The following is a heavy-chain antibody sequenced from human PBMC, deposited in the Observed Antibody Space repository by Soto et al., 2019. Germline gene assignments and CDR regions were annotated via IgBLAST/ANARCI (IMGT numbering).Heavy chain of an antibody. CDR3: ARELWFGELNFHY. CDR1: GGTFSSYT. Sequence: SVKVSCKASGGTFSSYTISWVRQAPGQGLEWMGRIIPILGIANYAQKFQGRVTITADKSTSTAYMELSSLRSEDTAVYYCARELWFGELNFHYWGQGTLVTVSS. J-gene: IGHJ4*02. D-gene: IGHD3-10*01. V-gene: IGHV1-69*04. CDR2: IIPILGIA.